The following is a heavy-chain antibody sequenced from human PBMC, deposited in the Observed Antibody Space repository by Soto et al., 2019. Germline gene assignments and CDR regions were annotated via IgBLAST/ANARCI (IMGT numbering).Heavy chain of an antibody. Sequence: PGGSLRLSCAASGFTFSSYAMHWVRQAPGKGLEWVAVISYDGSNKYYADSVKGRFTISRDNSKNTLYLQMNSLRAEDTTVYYCARTMVRRDSSSGAYGMDVWGQGTTVTVSS. CDR3: ARTMVRRDSSSGAYGMDV. D-gene: IGHD6-6*01. CDR1: GFTFSSYA. J-gene: IGHJ6*02. CDR2: ISYDGSNK. V-gene: IGHV3-30-3*01.